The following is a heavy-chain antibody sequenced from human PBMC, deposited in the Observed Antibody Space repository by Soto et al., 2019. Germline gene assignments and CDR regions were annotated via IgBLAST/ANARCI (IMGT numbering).Heavy chain of an antibody. V-gene: IGHV4-59*08. CDR1: GGSISSYY. Sequence: QVQLQESGPGLVKPSETLSLTCTVSGGSISSYYWSWIRQPPGKGLDWIGYIYYSGSTSYNPSLKSRVTISVDTSKNQFSLKLSSVTAADTAVYYCARLWCWSVDFWGQGTLVTVSS. CDR3: ARLWCWSVDF. CDR2: IYYSGST. J-gene: IGHJ4*02. D-gene: IGHD6-13*01.